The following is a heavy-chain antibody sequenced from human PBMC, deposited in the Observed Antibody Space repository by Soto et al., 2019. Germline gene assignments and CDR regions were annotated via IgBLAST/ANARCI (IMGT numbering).Heavy chain of an antibody. D-gene: IGHD5-12*01. Sequence: PSQTLSPTCAISGDSVSSNTASWIWIRQSPSRGLEWLGRTYFRSKWYNDYAVSVKSRIIINPDTSNNQFSLQLNSVTPEDTAVYFCAKGDNLGPKTGYAFDPWGQGIMVTVSS. J-gene: IGHJ5*02. CDR2: TYFRSKWYN. CDR3: AKGDNLGPKTGYAFDP. V-gene: IGHV6-1*01. CDR1: GDSVSSNTAS.